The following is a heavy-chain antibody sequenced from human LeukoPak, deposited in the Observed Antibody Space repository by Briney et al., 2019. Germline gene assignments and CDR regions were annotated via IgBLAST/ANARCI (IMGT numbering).Heavy chain of an antibody. Sequence: ASVKVSCKASGYTFAGYYMYWVRQAPGQGLEWMGRINPNRGGTNYAQKFQGRVTMTRDTSISTAYMELSRLRSDDTAVYYCARVVDTAMVVGMDVWGQGTTVTVSS. CDR1: GYTFAGYY. J-gene: IGHJ6*02. CDR2: INPNRGGT. CDR3: ARVVDTAMVVGMDV. D-gene: IGHD5-18*01. V-gene: IGHV1-2*06.